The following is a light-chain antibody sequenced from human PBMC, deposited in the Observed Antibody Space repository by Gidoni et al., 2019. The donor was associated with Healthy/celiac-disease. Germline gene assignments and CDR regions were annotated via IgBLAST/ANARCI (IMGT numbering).Light chain of an antibody. J-gene: IGKJ4*01. CDR3: QSRLT. Sequence: DIVMTQSPDSLAASLGERATINCKSSQSVLSSSNNKNYLNWYQQKAVQPPKLLFYWASTRESGVPDRFSGGGSGTDFTLTISSLQAEDVAVYYCQSRLTFGGGTKVEIK. CDR1: QSVLSSSNNKNY. V-gene: IGKV4-1*01. CDR2: WAS.